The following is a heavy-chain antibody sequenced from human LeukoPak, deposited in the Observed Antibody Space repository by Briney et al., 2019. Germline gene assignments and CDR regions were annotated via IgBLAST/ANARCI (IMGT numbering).Heavy chain of an antibody. CDR2: IYHSGST. V-gene: IGHV4-4*02. Sequence: SGTLSLTCAVSGGSISSSNWWSWVRQPPGKGLEWSGEIYHSGSTNYNPSLKSRVTISVDKSKNQFSLKLRSVTAADTAVYYCARSKGRVSWFDPWGQGTLVTVSS. D-gene: IGHD4-11*01. J-gene: IGHJ5*02. CDR3: ARSKGRVSWFDP. CDR1: GGSISSSNW.